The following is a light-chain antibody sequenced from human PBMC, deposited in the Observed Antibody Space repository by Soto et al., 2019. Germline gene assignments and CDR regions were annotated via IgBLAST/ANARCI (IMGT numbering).Light chain of an antibody. Sequence: QPVLTQSPSASASLGASVKLTCTLSSGHSSYAIAWHQQQPEKGPRYLMKVNSDGSHSKGDGIPDRFSGSSSGAERYLTIAGLQSEDEADYYCQTWGTGIPWVFGGGTQLTVL. V-gene: IGLV4-69*01. CDR1: SGHSSYA. CDR2: VNSDGSH. CDR3: QTWGTGIPWV. J-gene: IGLJ3*02.